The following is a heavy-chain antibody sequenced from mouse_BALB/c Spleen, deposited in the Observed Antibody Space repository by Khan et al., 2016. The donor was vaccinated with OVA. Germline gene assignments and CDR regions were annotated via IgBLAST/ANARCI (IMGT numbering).Heavy chain of an antibody. CDR1: GYAFSSYW. V-gene: IGHV1-80*01. CDR2: IYPGDGDT. J-gene: IGHJ4*01. CDR3: ARHYVMDY. Sequence: QVQLQQSGAELVRPGSSVKISYKASGYAFSSYWMNWVKQRPGQGLEWIGQIYPGDGDTNYNGKFKGKATLTADKSSSTAYMQLSSLTSEDSAVYFCARHYVMDYWGQGTSVTVSS.